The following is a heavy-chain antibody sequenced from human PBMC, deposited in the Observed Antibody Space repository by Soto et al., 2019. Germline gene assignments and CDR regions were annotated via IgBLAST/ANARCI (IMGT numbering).Heavy chain of an antibody. CDR2: ISGSGGST. J-gene: IGHJ4*02. CDR3: AKDLLLYPIVAVN. D-gene: IGHD5-12*01. Sequence: PGGSLRLSVAASEFAFSSYARSWVRQAPGKGLEWVSAISGSGGSTYYADSVKGRFTISRDNSRNTLYLQMNSLRAEDTAVYYCAKDLLLYPIVAVNWGQGTLVTVSS. CDR1: EFAFSSYA. V-gene: IGHV3-23*01.